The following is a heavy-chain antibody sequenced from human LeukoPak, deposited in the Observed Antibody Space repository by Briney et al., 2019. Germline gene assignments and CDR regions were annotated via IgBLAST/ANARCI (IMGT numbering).Heavy chain of an antibody. J-gene: IGHJ6*02. D-gene: IGHD2-2*01. CDR1: GGSITSY. V-gene: IGHV4-59*12. CDR3: ARRTSGYYYYGMDV. Sequence: PSETLSLTCTVSGGSITSYWSWIRQPPGKGLEWIGYIYYSGSTNYNPSLKSRVTMSIDTSKNQFSLKLSSVTAADTAVYYCARRTSGYYYYGMDVWGQGTTVTVSS. CDR2: IYYSGST.